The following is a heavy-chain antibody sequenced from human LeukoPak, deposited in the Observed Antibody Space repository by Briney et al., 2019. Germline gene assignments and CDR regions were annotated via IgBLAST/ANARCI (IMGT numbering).Heavy chain of an antibody. Sequence: PGGSLRLSCAASGFTFSSYGMHWVRQAPGKGLEGVAFIRYDGSNKYYADSVKGRFTISRDNSKNTLYLQMNSLRAEDTAVYYCAGSVLTGYPNFDYWGQGTLVTVSS. CDR2: IRYDGSNK. D-gene: IGHD3-9*01. CDR1: GFTFSSYG. J-gene: IGHJ4*02. V-gene: IGHV3-30*02. CDR3: AGSVLTGYPNFDY.